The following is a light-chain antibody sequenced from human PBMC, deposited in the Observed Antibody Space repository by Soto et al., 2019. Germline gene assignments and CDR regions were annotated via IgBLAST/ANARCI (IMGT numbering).Light chain of an antibody. CDR2: SAS. J-gene: IGKJ4*01. CDR3: QQYNKWPLT. CDR1: QSVGNN. V-gene: IGKV3-15*01. Sequence: EIVMTQSPATLSVSPGERATLSCRASQSVGNNLAWYQQKPGQAPRLLMYSASTRATGIPARFSGSGSGTEFTLTISSLQSEDFAVYYCQQYNKWPLTFGGGTRVDIK.